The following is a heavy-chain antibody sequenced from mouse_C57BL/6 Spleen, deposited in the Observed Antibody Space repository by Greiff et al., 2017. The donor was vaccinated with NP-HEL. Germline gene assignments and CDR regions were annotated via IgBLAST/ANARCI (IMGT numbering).Heavy chain of an antibody. CDR3: ARCETTVVASFDY. D-gene: IGHD1-1*01. CDR2: IYPGDGDT. J-gene: IGHJ2*01. Sequence: VQLQQSGAELVKPGASVKISCKASGYAFSSYWMNWVKQRPGKGLEWIGQIYPGDGDTNYNGKVKGKATLTADKSSSTAYLQLSSLTSEDSAVYFCARCETTVVASFDYGGQGTTLTVSS. V-gene: IGHV1-80*01. CDR1: GYAFSSYW.